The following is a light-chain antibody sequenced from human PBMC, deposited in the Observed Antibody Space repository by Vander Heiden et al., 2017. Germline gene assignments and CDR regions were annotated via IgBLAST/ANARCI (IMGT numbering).Light chain of an antibody. J-gene: IGKJ1*01. CDR2: AAS. CDR3: QQSYSTPRT. V-gene: IGKV1-39*01. Sequence: DIQMTQSPSSLSASVGDRVTITCRASQSISSYLNWYQQKPGKAPKVLIYAASTLQSGVPARFGGSGSGTDFTLTISSLQPEDFATYYCQQSYSTPRTFGQGTKVEIQ. CDR1: QSISSY.